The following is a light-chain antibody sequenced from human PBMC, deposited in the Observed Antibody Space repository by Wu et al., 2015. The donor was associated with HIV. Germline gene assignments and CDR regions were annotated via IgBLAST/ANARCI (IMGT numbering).Light chain of an antibody. CDR3: QHYYST. CDR1: QSVSNYQ. Sequence: EIVLTQSPGTLSLSPGESVTLSCRASQSVSNYQLTWYQLKPGQAPRLLLFGASSRATGVPSRFSGSQYGTEFTLTISSLQPDDFATYYCQHYYSTFGGGTKVEVK. V-gene: IGKV3-20*01. J-gene: IGKJ4*01. CDR2: GAS.